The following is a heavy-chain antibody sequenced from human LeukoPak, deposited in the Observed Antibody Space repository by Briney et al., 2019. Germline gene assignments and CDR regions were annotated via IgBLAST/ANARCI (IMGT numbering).Heavy chain of an antibody. CDR1: GGSISSGNYY. V-gene: IGHV4-61*02. CDR3: ARDISRWNELDS. Sequence: PSQTLSLTCTVSGGSISSGNYYWPWIRQPAGKGLEWIGRIYASGSTNYNPSLKSRVTISVDTSKNHFSLKLTSVTAADTAVYYCARDISRWNELDSWGQGTLVTVSS. J-gene: IGHJ4*02. CDR2: IYASGST. D-gene: IGHD1-1*01.